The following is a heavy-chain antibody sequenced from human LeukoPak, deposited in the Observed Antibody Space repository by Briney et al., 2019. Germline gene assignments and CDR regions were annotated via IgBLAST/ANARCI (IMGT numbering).Heavy chain of an antibody. J-gene: IGHJ6*04. CDR1: GGSISSYY. CDR3: ARALYCSGGSCYPLYYYYYGMDV. V-gene: IGHV4-59*01. D-gene: IGHD2-15*01. CDR2: IYYSGST. Sequence: PSQTLSLTCTVSGGSISSYYWSWIRKPPGKGREWIGYIYYSGSTNYNPSLKSRVTISVDTSKNQFSLKLRSVTAADTAVYYCARALYCSGGSCYPLYYYYYGMDVWGKGTTVTVSS.